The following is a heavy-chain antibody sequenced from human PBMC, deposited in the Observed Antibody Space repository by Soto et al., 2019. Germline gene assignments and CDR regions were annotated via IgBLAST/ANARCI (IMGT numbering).Heavy chain of an antibody. J-gene: IGHJ3*02. CDR1: GYTFTSYA. Sequence: ASVKVSCKASGYTFTSYAMHWVRQAPGQRLEWMGWINAGNGNTKYSQKFQGRVTITRDTSASTAYMELSSLRSEDTAVYYCARAGTMIVVDAFDIWGQGTMVTVSS. CDR2: INAGNGNT. D-gene: IGHD3-22*01. V-gene: IGHV1-3*01. CDR3: ARAGTMIVVDAFDI.